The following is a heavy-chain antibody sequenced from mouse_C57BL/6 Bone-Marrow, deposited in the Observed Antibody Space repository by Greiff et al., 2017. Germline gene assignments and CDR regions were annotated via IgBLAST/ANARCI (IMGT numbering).Heavy chain of an antibody. CDR2: IYPRSGNT. J-gene: IGHJ2*01. Sequence: VQLQQSGAELARPGASVKLSCKASGYTFTSYGISWVKQRTGQGLEWIGEIYPRSGNTYYNEKFKGKATLTADKSSSTAYMELRSLTSEDSAVYFCASTTMVTTIFDYWGQGTTLTVSS. V-gene: IGHV1-81*01. CDR3: ASTTMVTTIFDY. CDR1: GYTFTSYG. D-gene: IGHD2-1*01.